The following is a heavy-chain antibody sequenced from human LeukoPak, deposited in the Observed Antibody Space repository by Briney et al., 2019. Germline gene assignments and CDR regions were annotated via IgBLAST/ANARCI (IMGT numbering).Heavy chain of an antibody. CDR3: AKPVPITFFGVENGDAFDL. CDR2: ITGSDGIT. J-gene: IGHJ3*01. V-gene: IGHV3-23*01. D-gene: IGHD3-3*01. CDR1: GFTFSSYA. Sequence: GGSLRLSCTASGFTFSSYAMSWVRQAPGKGLEWVSAITGSDGITYYADSVRGRFTISRDNSKNTLYVQMNSLRVEDTAIYYCAKPVPITFFGVENGDAFDLWGQGTLVTVSS.